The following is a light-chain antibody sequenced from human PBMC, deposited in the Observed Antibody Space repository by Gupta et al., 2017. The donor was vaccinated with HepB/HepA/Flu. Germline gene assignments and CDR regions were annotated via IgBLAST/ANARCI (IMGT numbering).Light chain of an antibody. CDR2: ATS. Sequence: DIQMTQSPSSLSASVGDRVTITCRASQSISSYLNWYQQKPGKVPKLLIYATSSLQSGVPSRFSGSGSGTDFTLTISSLQPEDFATYYCQQNDSTPQYAFGQGTKMEIK. CDR3: QQNDSTPQYA. CDR1: QSISSY. J-gene: IGKJ2*01. V-gene: IGKV1-39*01.